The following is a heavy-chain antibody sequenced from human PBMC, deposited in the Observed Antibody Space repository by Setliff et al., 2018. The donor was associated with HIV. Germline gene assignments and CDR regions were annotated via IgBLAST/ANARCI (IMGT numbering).Heavy chain of an antibody. CDR1: GGTFSTYV. J-gene: IGHJ6*02. Sequence: GASVKVSCKTSGGTFSTYVITWVRQAPGQGLEWMGGMLPILGMGDFAQKFQGRDTITADASTRTAYMELSSLTSDDAAVYYCAGSAHSYSYMGYYYHTMDVWGQGTTVTVSS. CDR3: AGSAHSYSYMGYYYHTMDV. CDR2: MLPILGMG. V-gene: IGHV1-69*10. D-gene: IGHD4-4*01.